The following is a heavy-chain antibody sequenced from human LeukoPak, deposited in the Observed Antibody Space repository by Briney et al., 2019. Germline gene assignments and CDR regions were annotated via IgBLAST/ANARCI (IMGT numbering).Heavy chain of an antibody. J-gene: IGHJ4*02. CDR2: IYYSGST. CDR3: ASLNSIVGAAYFDY. D-gene: IGHD1-26*01. V-gene: IGHV4-59*08. Sequence: ASETLSLTCTVSGGSISSYYWSWIRQPPGKGLEWIGYIYYSGSTNYNPFLKSRVTISVDTSKNQFSLKLSSVTAADTAVYYCASLNSIVGAAYFDYWGQGTLVTVSS. CDR1: GGSISSYY.